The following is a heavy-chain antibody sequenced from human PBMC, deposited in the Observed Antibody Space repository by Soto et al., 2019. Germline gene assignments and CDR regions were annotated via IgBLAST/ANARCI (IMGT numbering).Heavy chain of an antibody. Sequence: SETLSLTCTVSGGSIRSSTYYWGWIRQPPGKGLEWIGSIYYSGSTHNTPSLKSRVTMSVDTYTNQFSLKLNSVIAADTAVFYCTRHEGGAAADRPLDYWGQGTLVTVSS. J-gene: IGHJ4*02. CDR3: TRHEGGAAADRPLDY. CDR1: GGSIRSSTYY. V-gene: IGHV4-39*01. D-gene: IGHD6-13*01. CDR2: IYYSGST.